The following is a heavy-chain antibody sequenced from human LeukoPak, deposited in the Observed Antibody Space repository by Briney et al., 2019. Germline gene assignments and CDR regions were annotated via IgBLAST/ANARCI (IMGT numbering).Heavy chain of an antibody. CDR3: AKKWFGEFYYFDY. CDR2: ISWNSGSI. D-gene: IGHD3-10*01. CDR1: GFTFDDYA. J-gene: IGHJ4*02. V-gene: IGHV3-9*01. Sequence: GRSLRLSCAASGFTFDDYAMHWVRQAPGKGLEWVSGISWNSGSIGYADSVKGRFTISRDNAKNSLYLQMNSLRAEDTAVYYCAKKWFGEFYYFDYWGQGTLVTVSS.